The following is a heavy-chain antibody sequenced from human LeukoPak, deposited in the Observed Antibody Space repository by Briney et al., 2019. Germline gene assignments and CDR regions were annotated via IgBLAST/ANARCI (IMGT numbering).Heavy chain of an antibody. CDR2: ISSSSSYI. CDR1: GFTFSSYS. D-gene: IGHD3-10*01. V-gene: IGHV3-21*01. J-gene: IGHJ3*02. CDR3: ARGGRGDAFDI. Sequence: GGSLRLSCAASGFTFSSYSMNWVRQAPGKGLEWVSSISSSSSYIYYADSVKGRFTISRDNAKNSLYLQMNSLRAEDTAVYYCARGGRGDAFDIWGQGTMVTVSS.